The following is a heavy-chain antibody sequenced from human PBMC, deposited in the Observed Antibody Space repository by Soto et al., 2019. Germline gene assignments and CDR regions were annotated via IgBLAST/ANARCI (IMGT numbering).Heavy chain of an antibody. J-gene: IGHJ4*02. CDR1: GLYFSTYE. CDR2: ISSSGTNI. D-gene: IGHD1-26*01. Sequence: EVQLAASGGDLVQSGGSLRLTCADFGLYFSTYEMNWVRQAPGKGMEWVSFISSSGTNIYYADSVKGRFTISRDNAERSLYLQMNSLRVEDTAVYYCARVRRWERRPGWGQGTLVIVSS. CDR3: ARVRRWERRPG. V-gene: IGHV3-48*03.